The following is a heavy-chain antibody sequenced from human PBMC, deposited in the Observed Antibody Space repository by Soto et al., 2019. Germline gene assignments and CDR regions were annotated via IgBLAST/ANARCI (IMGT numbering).Heavy chain of an antibody. J-gene: IGHJ4*02. CDR2: ISSSGSTI. CDR3: ARTLYYDFWSGRPNYYFDY. V-gene: IGHV3-11*01. D-gene: IGHD3-3*01. Sequence: KPGGSLRLSCAASGFTFSDYYMSWIRQAPGKGLEWVSYISSSGSTIYYADSVKGRFTISRDNAKNSLYLQMNSLRAEDTAVYYCARTLYYDFWSGRPNYYFDYWGQGTLVTVSS. CDR1: GFTFSDYY.